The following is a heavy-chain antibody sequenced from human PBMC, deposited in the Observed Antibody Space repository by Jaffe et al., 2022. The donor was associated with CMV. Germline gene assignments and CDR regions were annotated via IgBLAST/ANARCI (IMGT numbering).Heavy chain of an antibody. J-gene: IGHJ4*02. V-gene: IGHV1-3*01. CDR2: INAGNGNT. CDR1: GYTFTSYA. D-gene: IGHD6-19*01. Sequence: QVQLVQSGAEVKKPGASVKVSCKASGYTFTSYAMHWVRQAPGQRLEWMGWINAGNGNTKYSQKFQGRVTITRDTSASTAYMELSSLRSEDTAVYYCARWAVAGTVADYYFDYWGQGTLVTVSS. CDR3: ARWAVAGTVADYYFDY.